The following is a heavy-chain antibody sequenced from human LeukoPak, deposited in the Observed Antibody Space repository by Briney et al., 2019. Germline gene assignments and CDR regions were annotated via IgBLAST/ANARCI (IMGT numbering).Heavy chain of an antibody. Sequence: SETLSLTCTVSGGSVSSGSYYWSWIRQPPGKGLEWIGYIYYSGSTNYNPSLKSRVTISADTSKNQFSLKLSSVTAADTAVYYCAIVEHMIVGYWGQGTLVTVSS. J-gene: IGHJ4*02. CDR3: AIVEHMIVGY. CDR2: IYYSGST. D-gene: IGHD3-22*01. V-gene: IGHV4-61*01. CDR1: GGSVSSGSYY.